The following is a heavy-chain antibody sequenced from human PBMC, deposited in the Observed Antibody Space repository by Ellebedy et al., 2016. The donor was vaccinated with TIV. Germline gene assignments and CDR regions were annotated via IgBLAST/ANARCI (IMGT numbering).Heavy chain of an antibody. V-gene: IGHV3-30*02. CDR2: LLFDGSDE. CDR1: GFTFSSYG. J-gene: IGHJ2*01. D-gene: IGHD3-10*01. Sequence: PGGSLRLSCAASGFTFSSYGMHWVRQAPGKGLEWVGFLLFDGSDEYYAGSVKGRFTISRDNAKNSLYLQMNSLRAEDTAVYYCARDGVRGVIGYFDLWGRGTLVTVSS. CDR3: ARDGVRGVIGYFDL.